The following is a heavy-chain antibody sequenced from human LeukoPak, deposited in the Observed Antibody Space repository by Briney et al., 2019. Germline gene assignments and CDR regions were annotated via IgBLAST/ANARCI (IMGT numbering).Heavy chain of an antibody. CDR3: ARGRWHYYDSSGYIADY. Sequence: PSETLSLTCTVSGGSISTSNYYWGWIRQPPGKGLEWIGNIFYSGSTYYSPSLKSRVTISLDTSRNQFSLKLNSVTAADTAVYYCARGRWHYYDSSGYIADYWGQGTLVTVSS. CDR1: GGSISTSNYY. D-gene: IGHD3-22*01. J-gene: IGHJ4*02. CDR2: IFYSGST. V-gene: IGHV4-39*07.